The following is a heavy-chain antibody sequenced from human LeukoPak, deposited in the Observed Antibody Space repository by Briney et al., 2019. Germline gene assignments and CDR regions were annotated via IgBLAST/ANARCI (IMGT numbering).Heavy chain of an antibody. J-gene: IGHJ6*02. CDR1: GGSISNYY. CDR3: ARELVGGSYFNGIDV. CDR2: IYYSGRT. V-gene: IGHV4-59*01. D-gene: IGHD1-26*01. Sequence: KASETLSLTCTASGGSISNYYRSWIRQPPGKGLEWIGYIYYSGRTNYNPSLKSRVTISVDTSKNQFSLKLTSVTAADTALYYCARELVGGSYFNGIDVWGQGTTVTVSS.